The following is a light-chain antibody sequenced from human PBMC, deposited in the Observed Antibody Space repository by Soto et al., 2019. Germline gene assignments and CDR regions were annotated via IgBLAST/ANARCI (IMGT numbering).Light chain of an antibody. CDR1: ESVSSN. J-gene: IGKJ4*01. CDR3: QEYNNWHTLT. Sequence: EIVITQSPATLSVSPGERATLSCRASESVSSNLAWYQQKPGQAPRLVIYGASIRANGIPDRFSGSGSGTELTLTISSLQSEDLALYYCQEYNNWHTLTFGGGTKVDIK. V-gene: IGKV3-15*01. CDR2: GAS.